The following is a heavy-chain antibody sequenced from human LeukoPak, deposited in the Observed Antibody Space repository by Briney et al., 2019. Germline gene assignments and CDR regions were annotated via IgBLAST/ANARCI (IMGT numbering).Heavy chain of an antibody. J-gene: IGHJ3*02. CDR2: IYYSGST. CDR1: GGSISSGNW. D-gene: IGHD5-12*01. V-gene: IGHV4-4*02. CDR3: ARSGGYERNAFDI. Sequence: SGTLSLTCAVSGGSISSGNWWSWVRQSPGKGLEWIGEIYYSGSTNYNPSLKSRVTTSVDKSKNQFSLKLSSVTAADTAVYYCARSGGYERNAFDIWGQGTMVTVSS.